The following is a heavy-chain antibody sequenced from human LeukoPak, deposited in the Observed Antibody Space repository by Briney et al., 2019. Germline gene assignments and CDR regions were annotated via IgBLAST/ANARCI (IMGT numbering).Heavy chain of an antibody. Sequence: PSQTLSLTCTVSGGSISSGGYYWSWIRQHPGKGLEWIGYIYYSGSTYYNPSLKSRVTISVDTSKNQFSLKLSSVTAADTAVYYCAREVPDYGDYFDYWGQGTLVTVSS. CDR3: AREVPDYGDYFDY. CDR1: GGSISSGGYY. CDR2: IYYSGST. V-gene: IGHV4-31*03. D-gene: IGHD4-17*01. J-gene: IGHJ4*02.